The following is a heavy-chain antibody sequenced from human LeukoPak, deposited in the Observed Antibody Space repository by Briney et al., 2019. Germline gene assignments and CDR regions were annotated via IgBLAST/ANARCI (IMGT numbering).Heavy chain of an antibody. CDR1: GFTFSSYD. J-gene: IGHJ4*02. D-gene: IGHD6-13*01. CDR3: ARVAAAGKGFDH. V-gene: IGHV3-13*01. Sequence: GGSLRLSCTASGFTFSSYDMHWVRQGTGKGLEWVSAIGTAGDTYYGGSVKGRFTISRENTKNSLYLQMNSLRAGDMAVYYCARVAAAGKGFDHWGQGTLVTVSS. CDR2: IGTAGDT.